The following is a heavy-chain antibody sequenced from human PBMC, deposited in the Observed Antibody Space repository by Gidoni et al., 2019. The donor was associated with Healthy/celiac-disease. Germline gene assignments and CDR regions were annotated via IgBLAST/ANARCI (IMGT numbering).Heavy chain of an antibody. V-gene: IGHV4-34*01. CDR1: GGSFSGYY. Sequence: QVQLQQWGAGLLKPSETLSLTCAVYGGSFSGYYWSWIRQPPGKGLEWIGEINHSGSTNYNPSLKSRVTISVDTSKNQFSLKLSSVTAADTAVYYCARVINYYYYYMDVWGKGTTVTVSS. CDR2: INHSGST. CDR3: ARVINYYYYYMDV. J-gene: IGHJ6*03. D-gene: IGHD3-22*01.